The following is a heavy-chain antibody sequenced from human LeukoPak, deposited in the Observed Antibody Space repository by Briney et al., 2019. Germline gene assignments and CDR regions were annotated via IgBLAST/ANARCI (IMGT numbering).Heavy chain of an antibody. D-gene: IGHD3-22*01. CDR3: ARDRGRSPYYYDSSGQFDP. CDR2: VHFDGRT. J-gene: IGHJ5*02. CDR1: GGSVTSTNW. V-gene: IGHV4-4*02. Sequence: PSETLSLTCGVSGGSVTSTNWWTWVRQPPGKGLEWIGEVHFDGRTNYNPSLKSRLTMSVDLSENHVSLKLTSVTAADTAVYYCARDRGRSPYYYDSSGQFDPWGQGTLVTVSS.